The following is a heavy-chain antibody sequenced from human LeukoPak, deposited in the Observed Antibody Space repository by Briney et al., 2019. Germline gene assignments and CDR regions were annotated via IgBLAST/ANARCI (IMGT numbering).Heavy chain of an antibody. CDR3: AREDVDYYDSSGYRNWFDP. CDR2: IYYSGST. J-gene: IGHJ5*02. D-gene: IGHD3-22*01. CDR1: GGSIRRNY. V-gene: IGHV4-59*01. Sequence: SETLSLTCTVSGGSIRRNYWSWIRQPPGKGLEWIGYIYYSGSTNYNPSLKSRVTISVDTSKNQFSLKLSSVTAADTAVYYCAREDVDYYDSSGYRNWFDPWGRGTLVTVSS.